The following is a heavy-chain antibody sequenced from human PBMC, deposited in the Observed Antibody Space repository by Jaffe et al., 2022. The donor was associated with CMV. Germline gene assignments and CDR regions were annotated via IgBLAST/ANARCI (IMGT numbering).Heavy chain of an antibody. CDR2: FDPEDGET. Sequence: QVQLVQSGAEVKKPGASVKVSCKVSGYTLTELSMHWVRQAPGKGLEWMGGFDPEDGETIYAQKFQGRVTMTEDTSTDTAYMELSSLRSEDTAVYYCATAPITMVRGVIRDAFDIWGQGTMVTVSS. CDR3: ATAPITMVRGVIRDAFDI. CDR1: GYTLTELS. J-gene: IGHJ3*02. D-gene: IGHD3-10*01. V-gene: IGHV1-24*01.